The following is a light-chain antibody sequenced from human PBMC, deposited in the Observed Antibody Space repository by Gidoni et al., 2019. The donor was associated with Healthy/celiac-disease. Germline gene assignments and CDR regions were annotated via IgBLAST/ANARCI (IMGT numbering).Light chain of an antibody. Sequence: SYVLTQPPSVSVAPGQTARITCGGNNIGSKSVHWYQQKPGQAPVLVVYDDSDRPSGIPDRLSGSNSGNTATMTISRVEAGDEADYYCQVWDSSSDHHVVFGGGTKLTVL. V-gene: IGLV3-21*02. CDR1: NIGSKS. CDR2: DDS. J-gene: IGLJ2*01. CDR3: QVWDSSSDHHVV.